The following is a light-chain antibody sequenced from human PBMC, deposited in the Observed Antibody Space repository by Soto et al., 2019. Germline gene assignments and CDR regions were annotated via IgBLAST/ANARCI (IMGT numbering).Light chain of an antibody. CDR1: ESMSNC. J-gene: IGKJ4*01. V-gene: IGKV1-5*01. CDR3: QQYKTYSLT. Sequence: EIRMKQSPATLSASKGDRVTITCRASESMSNCLAWYQQKPGKAPKLLISGASSLQSGVPSRFSGSASGTEFTLTISSLQPDDSATYHCQQYKTYSLTFGGGTKVDIK. CDR2: GAS.